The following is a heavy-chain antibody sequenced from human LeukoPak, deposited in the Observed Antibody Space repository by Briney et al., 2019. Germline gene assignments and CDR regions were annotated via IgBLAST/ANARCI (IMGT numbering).Heavy chain of an antibody. D-gene: IGHD7-27*01. V-gene: IGHV1-24*01. J-gene: IGHJ4*02. CDR1: GYTLTELS. Sequence: GASVKVSCKVSGYTLTELSMHWVRQAPGKGLEWMGGFDPEDGETIYAQKFQGRVTMTEDTSTDTAYMELSSLRSEDTAVYYCATDLWGSASFDYWGQGTWSPSPQ. CDR2: FDPEDGET. CDR3: ATDLWGSASFDY.